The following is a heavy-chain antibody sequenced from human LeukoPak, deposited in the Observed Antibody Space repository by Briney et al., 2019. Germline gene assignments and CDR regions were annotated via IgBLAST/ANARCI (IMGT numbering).Heavy chain of an antibody. CDR3: ARGMTTFDY. J-gene: IGHJ4*02. CDR1: GGSFSGYY. CDR2: INHSGST. D-gene: IGHD3-16*01. V-gene: IGHV4-34*01. Sequence: SETLSLNCAVYGGSFSGYYWSWIRQPPGKGLEWIGEINHSGSTNYNPSLKSRVTISVDTSKNQFSLKLSSVTAADTAVYYCARGMTTFDYWGQGTLVTVSS.